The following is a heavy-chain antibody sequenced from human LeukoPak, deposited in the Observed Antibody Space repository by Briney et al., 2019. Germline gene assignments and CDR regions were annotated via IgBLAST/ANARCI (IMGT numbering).Heavy chain of an antibody. CDR1: GYTFTGYY. CDR2: INPNSGNT. J-gene: IGHJ5*02. CDR3: ASGTAAGTGGFNWFDP. V-gene: IGHV1-8*02. D-gene: IGHD6-13*01. Sequence: GASVKVSCKASGYTFTGYYMHWVRQAPGQGLEWMGWINPNSGNTGYAQKFQGRVTMTRNTSISTAYMELSSLRSEDTAVYYCASGTAAGTGGFNWFDPWGQGTLVTVSS.